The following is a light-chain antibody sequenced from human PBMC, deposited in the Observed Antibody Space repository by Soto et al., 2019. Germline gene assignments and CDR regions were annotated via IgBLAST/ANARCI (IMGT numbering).Light chain of an antibody. Sequence: EIVMTQSPLSLPVTPGEPASISCRSSQSLLHSNGHNYLDWYVQKPGQSPQLLIYLGSNRASGVPDRFSGSGSGTDFTRKGSRVEAEDVGVYYCMQALQTPRTFGQGTKVEIK. V-gene: IGKV2-28*01. J-gene: IGKJ1*01. CDR1: QSLLHSNGHNY. CDR3: MQALQTPRT. CDR2: LGS.